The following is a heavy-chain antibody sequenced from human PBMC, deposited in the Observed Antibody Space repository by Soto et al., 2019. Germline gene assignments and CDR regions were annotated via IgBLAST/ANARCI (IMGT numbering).Heavy chain of an antibody. J-gene: IGHJ5*02. V-gene: IGHV1-69*12. D-gene: IGHD4-17*01. CDR1: GGTFSSYA. CDR2: IIPIFATP. Sequence: QVQLVQSGAEVKKPGSSVKVSCKASGGTFSSYAINWVRQAPGQGLEWMGGIIPIFATPKYAHNSQGRITTTADESRTTAYMELSSLRSEDTALYYCATAEMSLSAVTSWGQGTVVTVYS. CDR3: ATAEMSLSAVTS.